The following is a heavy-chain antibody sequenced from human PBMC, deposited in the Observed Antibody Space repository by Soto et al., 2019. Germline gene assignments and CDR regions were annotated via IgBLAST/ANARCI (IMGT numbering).Heavy chain of an antibody. V-gene: IGHV1-18*01. D-gene: IGHD3-10*01. CDR1: GYTFTSYG. CDR2: ISGFNDDT. Sequence: QLVQSGVEMKNPGASVKVSCKASGYTFTSYGISWVRQAPGQGLEWMGWISGFNDDTNHAQKFQGRGTVTKDTSPSTAYMELRSLKSDDTAMYYCARSGSYYPARNWFGPWGQGTLVIVSS. J-gene: IGHJ5*02. CDR3: ARSGSYYPARNWFGP.